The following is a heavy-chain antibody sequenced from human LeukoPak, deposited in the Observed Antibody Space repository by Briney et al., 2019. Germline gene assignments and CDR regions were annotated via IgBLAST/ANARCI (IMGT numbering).Heavy chain of an antibody. J-gene: IGHJ4*02. D-gene: IGHD6-13*01. V-gene: IGHV3-23*01. Sequence: GGSLRLSCAASGFTFSSYGMIWVRQAPGKGLEWVSGVSGSGGSTYLADSVKGRFTISRDNSKNTLYLEMNSLRADDTAVYYCAKDRPTVYSSSWLHFLDSWGQGTLVTVSS. CDR3: AKDRPTVYSSSWLHFLDS. CDR1: GFTFSSYG. CDR2: VSGSGGST.